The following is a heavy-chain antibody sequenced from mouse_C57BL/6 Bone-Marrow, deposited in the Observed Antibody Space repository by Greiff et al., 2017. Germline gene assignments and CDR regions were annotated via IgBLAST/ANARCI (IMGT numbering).Heavy chain of an antibody. CDR1: GYTFTSYW. D-gene: IGHD3-2*02. Sequence: VQLQQPGAELVKPGASVKLSCKASGYTFTSYWMHWVKQRPGQGLEWIGMIHPNSGSTNYNEKFKSKATLTVDKSSSTAYMQLSSLTSEDSAVYYCATTAQATDFDYWGQGTTLTVSS. J-gene: IGHJ2*01. CDR2: IHPNSGST. CDR3: ATTAQATDFDY. V-gene: IGHV1-64*01.